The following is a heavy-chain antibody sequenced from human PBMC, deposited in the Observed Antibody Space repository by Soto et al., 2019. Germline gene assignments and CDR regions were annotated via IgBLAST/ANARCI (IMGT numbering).Heavy chain of an antibody. D-gene: IGHD2-15*01. CDR3: ARDRGCSGGSCYYRYYYGMDV. V-gene: IGHV3-21*01. J-gene: IGHJ6*02. CDR1: GFTFSSYS. CDR2: ISSSSSYI. Sequence: LRLSCAASGFTFSSYSMNWVRQAPGKGLEWVSSISSSSSYIYYADSVKGRFTISRDNAKNSLYLQMNSLRAEDTAVYYCARDRGCSGGSCYYRYYYGMDVWGQGTTVTVSS.